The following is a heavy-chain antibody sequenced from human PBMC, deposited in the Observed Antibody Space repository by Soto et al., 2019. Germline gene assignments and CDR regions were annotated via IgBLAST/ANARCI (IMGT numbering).Heavy chain of an antibody. Sequence: PSETLSLTCTVSGGSISSYYWSWIRQPPGKGLEWIGYIYYSGSTNYNPSHNSRVTISVDTSKNQFSLKLSSVTAADTAVYYCARCMAATPNYDYCYYGMDAWGQGTTVTVSS. CDR3: ARCMAATPNYDYCYYGMDA. D-gene: IGHD1-26*01. V-gene: IGHV4-59*01. J-gene: IGHJ6*02. CDR1: GGSISSYY. CDR2: IYYSGST.